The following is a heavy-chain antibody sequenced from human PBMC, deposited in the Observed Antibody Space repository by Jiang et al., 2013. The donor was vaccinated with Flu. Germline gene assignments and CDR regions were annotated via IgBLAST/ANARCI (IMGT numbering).Heavy chain of an antibody. CDR1: GFTFSDHH. V-gene: IGHV3-72*01. D-gene: IGHD2-15*01. CDR2: IRNRGNSHTT. CDR3: TRDGHNYCHDY. Sequence: VQLLESGGGVVQPGRSLRLSCAASGFTFSDHHMDWVRQSPGKALEWVGRIRNRGNSHTTEYATSVEGRLTVSRDDSQNSLYLQMNSLKIEDTAVYYRTRDGHNYCHDYWGQGTLVTV. J-gene: IGHJ4*02.